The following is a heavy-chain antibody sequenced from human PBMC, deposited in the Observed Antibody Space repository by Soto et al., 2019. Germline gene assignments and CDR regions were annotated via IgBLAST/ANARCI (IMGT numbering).Heavy chain of an antibody. D-gene: IGHD2-2*01. Sequence: PGGSLRLSCAASGFTFSSYAMHWVRQAPGKGLEWVAVISYDGSNKYYADSVKGRFTISRDNSKNTLYLQMNSLRAEDTAVYYCASFTLKYQLKWNWFDTWGQGT. V-gene: IGHV3-30-3*01. CDR3: ASFTLKYQLKWNWFDT. CDR1: GFTFSSYA. CDR2: ISYDGSNK. J-gene: IGHJ5*02.